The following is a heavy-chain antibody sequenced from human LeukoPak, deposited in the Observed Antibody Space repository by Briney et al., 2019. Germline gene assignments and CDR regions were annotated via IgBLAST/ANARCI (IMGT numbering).Heavy chain of an antibody. CDR1: GDSVSNTDTS. J-gene: IGHJ4*02. CDR3: ARQTSSWD. CDR2: TFYRSEWSY. Sequence: SQTLSLTCAISGDSVSNTDTSWNRFRQSPSRGLEWLGRTFYRSEWSYNYALSVKGRLTIYPDTSKNQFSLQLNSVTPEDTATYYCARQTSSWDWGQGTLVTVSS. D-gene: IGHD7-27*01. V-gene: IGHV6-1*01.